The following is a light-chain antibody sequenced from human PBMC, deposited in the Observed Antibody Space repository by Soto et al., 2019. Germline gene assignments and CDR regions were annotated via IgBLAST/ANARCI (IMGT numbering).Light chain of an antibody. CDR1: SSDVGAYNY. V-gene: IGLV2-14*01. Sequence: QSALTQPASVSGSPGQSITISCTGTSSDVGAYNYVSWYQQQPGKVPKLMIYDVSNRPSGVSNRFSGSKSGNTASLTISGLQAEDEVDYYCSSYTSSSTPYVFGTGTKVTVL. CDR3: SSYTSSSTPYV. CDR2: DVS. J-gene: IGLJ1*01.